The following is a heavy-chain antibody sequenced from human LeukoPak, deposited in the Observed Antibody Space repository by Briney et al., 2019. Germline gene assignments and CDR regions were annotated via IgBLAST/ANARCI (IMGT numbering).Heavy chain of an antibody. V-gene: IGHV1-8*02. CDR3: ARGTPYCSSSSCYNY. J-gene: IGHJ4*02. D-gene: IGHD2-2*02. CDR2: MNPNSGNT. Sequence: ASVKVSCKASGYTFTSYDINWLRQAPGQGLEWMGWMNPNSGNTGSAQKFQGRITMTRDTSTSTAYLDLGSLKSEDTAVYYCARGTPYCSSSSCYNYWGQGTLVTVSS. CDR1: GYTFTSYD.